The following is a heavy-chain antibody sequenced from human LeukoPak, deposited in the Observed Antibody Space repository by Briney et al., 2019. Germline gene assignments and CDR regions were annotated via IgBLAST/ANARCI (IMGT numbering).Heavy chain of an antibody. V-gene: IGHV3-21*06. CDR1: GFTFSNYG. J-gene: IGHJ4*02. D-gene: IGHD5-24*01. CDR3: AINHRDGYSELGY. Sequence: PGGSLRLSCAASGFTFSNYGMTWVRQAPGKGLEWVSCISSDSNYIYYADSLKGRFTISRDNAKSSLYLQMNSLRVDDTAVYYCAINHRDGYSELGYWGQGTLVTVSS. CDR2: ISSDSNYI.